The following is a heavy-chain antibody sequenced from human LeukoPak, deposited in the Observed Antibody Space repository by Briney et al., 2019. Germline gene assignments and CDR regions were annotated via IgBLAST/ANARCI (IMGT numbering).Heavy chain of an antibody. J-gene: IGHJ4*02. CDR2: INPNSGGT. D-gene: IGHD2-2*01. CDR3: ARGPSTRGVLGYCSGTSCYEVGGYYFDY. V-gene: IGHV1-2*02. CDR1: GYTFTGYY. Sequence: ASVKVSCKASGYTFTGYYMHWVRQAPGQGLEWMGWINPNSGGTNYAQKFQGRVTMTRDTSISTAYMELSRLRSDDTAVYYCARGPSTRGVLGYCSGTSCYEVGGYYFDYWGQGTLVTVSS.